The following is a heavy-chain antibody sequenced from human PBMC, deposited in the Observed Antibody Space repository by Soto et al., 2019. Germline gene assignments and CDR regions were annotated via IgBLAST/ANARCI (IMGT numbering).Heavy chain of an antibody. CDR2: INPNSGGT. CDR3: ARGPEDYVWGSYFYYYGMDV. D-gene: IGHD3-16*01. V-gene: IGHV1-2*02. CDR1: GYAFSGYH. J-gene: IGHJ6*02. Sequence: ASVKVSCKASGYAFSGYHMHWVRRAPGQGPEWMGWINPNSGGTNYAQKFQGRVTMSGDTSISTAYMDLIRLTSDDTAVYYCARGPEDYVWGSYFYYYGMDVWGQGTTVTVSS.